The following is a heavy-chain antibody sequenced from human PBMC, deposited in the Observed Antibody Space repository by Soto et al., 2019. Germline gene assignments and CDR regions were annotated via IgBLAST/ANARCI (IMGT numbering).Heavy chain of an antibody. CDR2: ISYDGSNK. Sequence: GGSLRLSCAASGFTFSSYGMHWVRQAPGKGLEWVAVISYDGSNKYYADSVKGRFTISRDNSKNTLYLQMNSLRAEDTAVYYCAKAWVDFWSGYFWFDPWGQGTLVTVSS. CDR1: GFTFSSYG. J-gene: IGHJ5*02. CDR3: AKAWVDFWSGYFWFDP. V-gene: IGHV3-30*18. D-gene: IGHD3-3*01.